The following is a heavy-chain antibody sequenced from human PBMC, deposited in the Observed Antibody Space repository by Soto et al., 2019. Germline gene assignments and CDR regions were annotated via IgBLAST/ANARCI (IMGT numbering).Heavy chain of an antibody. V-gene: IGHV3-30*18. CDR1: GFTFSTYG. CDR3: AKDLQSYGDYDYY. Sequence: QVQLVDSGGGEVQPGRSLTISCAASGFTFSTYGMHWVRQTPGKGLEWVAVISYDGTNKFYSDSVKGRFTISRDNFKNTLTLQMNSMRADDTAVYSCAKDLQSYGDYDYY. D-gene: IGHD2-21*01. J-gene: IGHJ6*03. CDR2: ISYDGTNK.